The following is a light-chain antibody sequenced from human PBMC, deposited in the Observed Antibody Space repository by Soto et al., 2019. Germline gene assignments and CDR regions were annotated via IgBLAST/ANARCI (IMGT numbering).Light chain of an antibody. CDR1: QRVSSY. Sequence: EIVLTQSPATLSLSPGERATLSCRASQRVSSYLAWYQQKPGQAPRLLIYAASNRATGIPARFSGSGSGTDFPLTISSLEPEDFAIYSRQQRSNWPPVTFGGGTKVEIK. CDR2: AAS. V-gene: IGKV3-11*01. J-gene: IGKJ4*01. CDR3: QQRSNWPPVT.